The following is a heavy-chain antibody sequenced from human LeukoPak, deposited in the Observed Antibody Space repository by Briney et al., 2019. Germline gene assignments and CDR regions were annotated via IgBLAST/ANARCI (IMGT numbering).Heavy chain of an antibody. V-gene: IGHV4-34*01. CDR3: ARGTSYDEPDGGKEFDY. CDR2: INHSGST. J-gene: IGHJ4*02. CDR1: GGSFSGYY. D-gene: IGHD2-15*01. Sequence: SETLSLTCAVYGGSFSGYYWSWIRQPPGKGLEWIGEINHSGSTNYNPSLKSRVTISVDTSKNQFSLKLSSVTAADTAVYYCARGTSYDEPDGGKEFDYWGQGTLVTVSS.